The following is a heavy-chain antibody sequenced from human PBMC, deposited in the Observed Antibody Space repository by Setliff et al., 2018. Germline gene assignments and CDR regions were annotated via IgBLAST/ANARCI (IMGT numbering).Heavy chain of an antibody. V-gene: IGHV3-74*01. J-gene: IGHJ4*02. CDR1: GFTFSSHW. D-gene: IGHD2-2*01. CDR3: ERAHSSTLSVHDY. CDR2: INSDGSIT. Sequence: GGSLRLSCAASGFTFSSHWMHWVRQAPGEGLVWVSRINSDGSITNYADSVKGRFTISRDNAKNTLYLQMNSLRAEDTAVYYCERAHSSTLSVHDYWGQGTLVTVSS.